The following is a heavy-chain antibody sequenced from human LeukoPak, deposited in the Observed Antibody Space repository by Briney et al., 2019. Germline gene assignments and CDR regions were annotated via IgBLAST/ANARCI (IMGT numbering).Heavy chain of an antibody. CDR2: ISSSSSYI. V-gene: IGHV3-21*01. CDR3: ARAWFGELWARPLFDY. J-gene: IGHJ4*02. Sequence: GGSLRLSCAASGFTFSSYSMNWVRQAPGKGLEWVSSISSSSSYIYYADSVKGRFTTSRDNAKNSLYLQMNSLRAEDTAVYYCARAWFGELWARPLFDYWGQGTLVTVSS. D-gene: IGHD3-10*01. CDR1: GFTFSSYS.